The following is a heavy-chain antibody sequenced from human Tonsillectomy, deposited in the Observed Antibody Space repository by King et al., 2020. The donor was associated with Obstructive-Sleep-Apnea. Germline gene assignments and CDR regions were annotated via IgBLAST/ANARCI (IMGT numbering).Heavy chain of an antibody. V-gene: IGHV3-30*18. CDR2: ISYDGSNK. Sequence: VQLVESGGGVVQPGRSLRLSCAASGFTFSNFGMHWVRQAPGKGLEWVTVISYDGSNKYYADSVMGRFTISRDNSKNTLYLQMNSLRAEDTAVYYCAKGLDYFDWLSLDVWAQGTTVTVSS. CDR1: GFTFSNFG. D-gene: IGHD3-9*01. J-gene: IGHJ6*02. CDR3: AKGLDYFDWLSLDV.